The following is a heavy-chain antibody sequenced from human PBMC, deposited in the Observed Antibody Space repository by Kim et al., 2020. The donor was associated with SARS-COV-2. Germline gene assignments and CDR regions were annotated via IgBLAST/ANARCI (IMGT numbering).Heavy chain of an antibody. CDR1: GGTFSSYA. D-gene: IGHD3-10*01. J-gene: IGHJ3*02. CDR3: ATESQWVYGSGRLECAFDI. CDR2: IIPIFGTA. V-gene: IGHV1-69*13. Sequence: SVKVSCKASGGTFSSYAISWVRQAPGQGLEWMGGIIPIFGTANYAQKFQGRVTITADESTSTAYMELSSLRSEDTAVYYCATESQWVYGSGRLECAFDIWGQGTMVTVSS.